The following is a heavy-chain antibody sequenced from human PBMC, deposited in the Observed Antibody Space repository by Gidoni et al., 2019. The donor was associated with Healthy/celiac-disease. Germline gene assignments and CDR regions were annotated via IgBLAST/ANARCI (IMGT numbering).Heavy chain of an antibody. J-gene: IGHJ4*02. CDR1: GFTFSSYS. D-gene: IGHD3-10*01. CDR3: ARMAPEVYGSGSYYNPEWGPPGPRFDY. V-gene: IGHV3-48*02. CDR2: ISSSSSTI. Sequence: EVQLVESGGGLVQPGGSLRLSCAASGFTFSSYSMNWVRQAPGKGLEWVSYISSSSSTIYYADSVKGRFTISRDNAKNSLYLQMNSLRDEDTAVYYCARMAPEVYGSGSYYNPEWGPPGPRFDYWGQGTLVTVSS.